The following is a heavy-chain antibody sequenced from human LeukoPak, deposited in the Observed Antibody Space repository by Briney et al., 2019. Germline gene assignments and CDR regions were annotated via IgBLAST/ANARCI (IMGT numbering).Heavy chain of an antibody. CDR2: IYENGGTT. CDR3: AKDGNIGREIYYFDY. J-gene: IGHJ4*02. CDR1: GFTFRSHA. D-gene: IGHD3-10*01. Sequence: GGSLRLSCVGSGFTFRSHAMSWVRQAPEKGLEFVSGIYENGGTTYYADSVKGRFSISRDNSKNTLYLQMDSLRGEDTAVYYCAKDGNIGREIYYFDYWGQGTLVTVSS. V-gene: IGHV3-23*01.